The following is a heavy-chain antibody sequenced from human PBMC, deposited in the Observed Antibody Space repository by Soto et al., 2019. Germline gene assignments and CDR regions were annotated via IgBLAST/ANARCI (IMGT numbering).Heavy chain of an antibody. J-gene: IGHJ5*02. CDR2: IIPILGIT. V-gene: IGHV1-69*04. CDR3: AREAPGDCSSTSCLNWFDP. D-gene: IGHD2-2*01. CDR1: GGTFSRYT. Sequence: SVKVSCKASGGTFSRYTISWVRQAPGQGLEWMGRIIPILGITNYAQKFQGRVTITADKSTSTAYMELSSLRSEDTAVYYCAREAPGDCSSTSCLNWFDPWGQGTLVTVSS.